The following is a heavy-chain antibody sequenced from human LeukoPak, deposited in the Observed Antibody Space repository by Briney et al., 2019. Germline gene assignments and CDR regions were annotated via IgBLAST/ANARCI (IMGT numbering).Heavy chain of an antibody. CDR1: GFTFSSYW. CDR2: INGDGSST. Sequence: GGSLRLSCAASGFTFSSYWMHWVRQAPGKGLVWVSRINGDGSSTSYADSVKGRFTISRDNAKNTLYLQMNSLRAEDTAVYYCARVLPSGSSDYWGQGTLVTVSS. D-gene: IGHD1-26*01. J-gene: IGHJ4*02. V-gene: IGHV3-74*01. CDR3: ARVLPSGSSDY.